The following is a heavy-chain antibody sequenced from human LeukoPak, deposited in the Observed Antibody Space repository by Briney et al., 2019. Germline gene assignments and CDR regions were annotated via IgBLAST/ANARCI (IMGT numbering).Heavy chain of an antibody. CDR1: GGSINSYY. Sequence: SETLSLTCTVSGGSINSYYWSWIRQPPGKGLEWIGYVYYIGSTNYNPSLKSRVIISIDTSKDQFSLKLSSVTAADTAVYYCARVRSHWLANDAFDIWGQGTVVTVSS. D-gene: IGHD6-19*01. CDR2: VYYIGST. V-gene: IGHV4-59*01. CDR3: ARVRSHWLANDAFDI. J-gene: IGHJ3*02.